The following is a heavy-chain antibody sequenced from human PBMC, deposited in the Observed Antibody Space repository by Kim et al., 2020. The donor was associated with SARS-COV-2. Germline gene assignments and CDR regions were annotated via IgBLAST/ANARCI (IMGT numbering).Heavy chain of an antibody. CDR3: ARDCGTSCYVVYHYGMDV. CDR1: GYTFTSYY. D-gene: IGHD2-2*01. J-gene: IGHJ6*02. V-gene: IGHV1-46*01. CDR2: INPSGGST. Sequence: ASVKVSCKASGYTFTSYYMHWVRQAPGQGLEWMGIINPSGGSTSYAQKFQGRVTMTRDTSTSTVYMELSSLRSEDTAVYYCARDCGTSCYVVYHYGMDVWGQGTTVTVSS.